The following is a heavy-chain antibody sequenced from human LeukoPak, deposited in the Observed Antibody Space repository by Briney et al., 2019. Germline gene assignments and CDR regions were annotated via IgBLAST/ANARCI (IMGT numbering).Heavy chain of an antibody. Sequence: LPGGSLRLSCTASGFTFSSYAMSWVRQAPGKGLEWVSAVSASGGTTYYADSVKGRFTISRDNSKNTLHLQMNSLRAEDTAVYHYAKEPREYCSSSSCPNWLDPWGQGTLVTVSS. J-gene: IGHJ5*02. CDR1: GFTFSSYA. CDR3: AKEPREYCSSSSCPNWLDP. V-gene: IGHV3-23*01. CDR2: VSASGGTT. D-gene: IGHD2-2*01.